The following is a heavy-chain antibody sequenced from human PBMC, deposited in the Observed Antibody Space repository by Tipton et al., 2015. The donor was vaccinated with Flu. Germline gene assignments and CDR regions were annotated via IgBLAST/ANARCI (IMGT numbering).Heavy chain of an antibody. CDR3: ARRRYYGGYRGLPYYYYYGMDV. V-gene: IGHV1-18*01. CDR2: ISAYNGNT. CDR1: GYTFTSYG. J-gene: IGHJ6*02. Sequence: QLVQSGAEVKKPGASVKVSCKASGYTFTSYGISWVRQAPGQGLEWMGWISAYNGNTNYAQKLQGRVTITTDTSTSTAYMELRSLRSEDTAVYYWARRRYYGGYRGLPYYYYYGMDVWGQGATGPVSS. D-gene: IGHD4-17*01.